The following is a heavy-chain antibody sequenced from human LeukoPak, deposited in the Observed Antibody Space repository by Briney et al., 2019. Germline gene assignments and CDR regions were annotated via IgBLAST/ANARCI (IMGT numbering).Heavy chain of an antibody. V-gene: IGHV3-64*01. J-gene: IGHJ4*02. CDR2: ITINGGST. Sequence: RPGGSLRLSCAASGFIFSIYAMHWVRQAPGKGLEYVSGITINGGSTFYANSVKGRFTISRDNSKNTLYLQMGSLRGEDMAMYYCAREFADYSSDWYRLGYWGQGTLVTVSS. D-gene: IGHD6-19*01. CDR3: AREFADYSSDWYRLGY. CDR1: GFIFSIYA.